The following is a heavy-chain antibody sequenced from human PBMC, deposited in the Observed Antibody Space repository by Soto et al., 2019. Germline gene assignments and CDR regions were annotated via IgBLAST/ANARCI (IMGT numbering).Heavy chain of an antibody. CDR3: ATSYGSGYRAFDY. Sequence: QVQLVQSGAEVKRPGSSVKVSCKASGDTFSFYSINWVRQAPGLGLEWMGRVNPILSMSNYAPRFQGRVTMTADQSTITAYMELSGLSAEDTAMYYCATSYGSGYRAFDYWGPGALVTVSS. CDR1: GDTFSFYS. D-gene: IGHD3-10*01. J-gene: IGHJ4*02. CDR2: VNPILSMS. V-gene: IGHV1-69*04.